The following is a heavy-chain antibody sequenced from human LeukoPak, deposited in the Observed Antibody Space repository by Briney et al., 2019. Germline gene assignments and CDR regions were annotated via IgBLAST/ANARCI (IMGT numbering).Heavy chain of an antibody. CDR2: ISGSGDST. CDR1: GFTFSSYA. D-gene: IGHD6-13*01. Sequence: GGSLRLSCAASGFTFSSYAMSWVRQAPGKGREGVAAISGSGDSTYYTDSVKGRFTISRDNSKNTLYLQMNSLRAEDTAVYYCAKDGIAAAGTGYFDYWGQGTLVTVSS. CDR3: AKDGIAAAGTGYFDY. J-gene: IGHJ4*02. V-gene: IGHV3-23*01.